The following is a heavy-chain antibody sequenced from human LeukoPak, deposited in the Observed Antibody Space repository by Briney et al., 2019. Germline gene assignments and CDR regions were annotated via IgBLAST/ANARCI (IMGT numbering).Heavy chain of an antibody. D-gene: IGHD3-3*01. CDR2: VNPNSGNT. V-gene: IGHV1-8*01. CDR3: ARSNSPRITIFGVVTNYYYGMDV. Sequence: ASVKVSCKASGYTFTSYDINWVRQATGQGLEWMGWVNPNSGNTGYAQKFQGRVTMTRNTSISTAYKELSSLRSEDTAVYYCARSNSPRITIFGVVTNYYYGMDVWGQGTTVTVSS. CDR1: GYTFTSYD. J-gene: IGHJ6*02.